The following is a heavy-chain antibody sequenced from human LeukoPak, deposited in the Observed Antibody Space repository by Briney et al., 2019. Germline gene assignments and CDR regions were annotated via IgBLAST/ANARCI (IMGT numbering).Heavy chain of an antibody. V-gene: IGHV5-51*01. Sequence: GESLQISCQGSGSNFTSYWIGWVRQLPGKGLEWIGIIYPGDSDTRYSPSFQGQVTISADKSISTAYLQWSSLKASDTAMYYCASSTIFGVVIYDAFGIWGQGTMVTVPS. D-gene: IGHD3-3*01. CDR2: IYPGDSDT. CDR3: ASSTIFGVVIYDAFGI. CDR1: GSNFTSYW. J-gene: IGHJ3*02.